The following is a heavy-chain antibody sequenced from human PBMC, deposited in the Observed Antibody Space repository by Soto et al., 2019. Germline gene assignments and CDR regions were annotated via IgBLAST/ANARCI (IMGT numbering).Heavy chain of an antibody. CDR2: ISGSGGST. CDR3: AKARRMGGYYYYYMDV. D-gene: IGHD2-15*01. Sequence: EVQLLESGGGLVQPGGSLRLSCAASGFTFSSYAMSWVRQAPGKGLEWVSAISGSGGSTYYADSVKGRFTISRDNSKNTLYLQMNSLRAEDTAVYYCAKARRMGGYYYYYMDVWGKGTTVTVSS. CDR1: GFTFSSYA. V-gene: IGHV3-23*01. J-gene: IGHJ6*03.